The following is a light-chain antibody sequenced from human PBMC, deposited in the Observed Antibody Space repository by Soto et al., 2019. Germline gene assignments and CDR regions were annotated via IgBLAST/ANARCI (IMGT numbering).Light chain of an antibody. V-gene: IGLV1-40*01. CDR2: GNS. CDR3: QSYDSSLSGFWV. Sequence: QSVLTQPPSVSGAPGQRVTISCTGSRSNIGAGYDVHWYQQLPGTAPKLLIYGNSNRPSGVPDRFSGSKSGTSASLAITGLQAEDEADYYCQSYDSSLSGFWVFGGGTQLTVL. CDR1: RSNIGAGYD. J-gene: IGLJ3*02.